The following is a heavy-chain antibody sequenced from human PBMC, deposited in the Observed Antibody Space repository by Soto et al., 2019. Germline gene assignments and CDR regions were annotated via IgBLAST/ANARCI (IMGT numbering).Heavy chain of an antibody. J-gene: IGHJ4*02. CDR1: GYTFTNYA. CDR2: INVDKGNT. V-gene: IGHV1-3*01. D-gene: IGHD6-13*01. Sequence: ASVKVSCKASGYTFTNYAIHWVRQAPGQRPEWMGWINVDKGNTKHSQKFQGRVTITRDAYASRAYMELSSLRSEDTAVYYCARDPAAAAYYFDSWGQGTQVTVSS. CDR3: ARDPAAAAYYFDS.